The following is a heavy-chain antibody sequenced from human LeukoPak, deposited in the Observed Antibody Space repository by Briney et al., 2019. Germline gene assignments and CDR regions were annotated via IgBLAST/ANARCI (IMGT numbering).Heavy chain of an antibody. Sequence: EASVKVSCKASGGTFSSYAISWVRQAPGQGLEWMGGIIPIFGTANYAQKFQGRVTITTDESTSTAYMELSSLRSEDTAVYYCASGNVVVVAATLDYWGQGTLVTVSS. CDR3: ASGNVVVVAATLDY. J-gene: IGHJ4*02. V-gene: IGHV1-69*05. D-gene: IGHD2-15*01. CDR2: IIPIFGTA. CDR1: GGTFSSYA.